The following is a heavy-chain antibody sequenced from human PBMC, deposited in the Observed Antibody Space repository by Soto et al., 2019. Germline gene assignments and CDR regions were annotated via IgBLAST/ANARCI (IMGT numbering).Heavy chain of an antibody. CDR1: GGTFSSYA. J-gene: IGHJ6*02. Sequence: SVKVSCKASGGTFSSYAISWVRQAPGQGLEWMGGIIPIFGTANYAQKFQGRVTITADESTSTAYMALSSLRSEDTAVYYCARGGPIVVVPAATPADYYYGMDVWGQGTTVTVSS. CDR3: ARGGPIVVVPAATPADYYYGMDV. D-gene: IGHD2-2*01. V-gene: IGHV1-69*13. CDR2: IIPIFGTA.